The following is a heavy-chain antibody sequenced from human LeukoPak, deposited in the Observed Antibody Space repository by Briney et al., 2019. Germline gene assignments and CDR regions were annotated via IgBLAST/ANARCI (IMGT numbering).Heavy chain of an antibody. CDR1: GGSVSGYY. V-gene: IGHV4-4*07. J-gene: IGHJ6*03. D-gene: IGHD3-10*01. CDR3: VRDSGSGSNRYMDV. Sequence: PSETLFLTCTVSGGSVSGYYWSLIRQPAGKGLEWIGRIYSSGITTYNPSLKSRVTMSVDTSKNQLSLKLTSVTATDTAVYYCVRDSGSGSNRYMDVWGKGTTVTVSS. CDR2: IYSSGIT.